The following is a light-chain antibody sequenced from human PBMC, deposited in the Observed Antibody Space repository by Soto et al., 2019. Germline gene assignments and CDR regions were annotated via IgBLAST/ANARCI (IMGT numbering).Light chain of an antibody. J-gene: IGKJ3*01. V-gene: IGKV3-20*01. CDR1: QSVSSSY. Sequence: EIVLTQSPGTLSFSPGERATLTCRASQSVSSSYLAWFQQKPGQAPRLLIYGASSRATGIPDRFSGSGSGTDFTLTISILEPEDFAVYYCQQYVNAPFTFGPGTKVDIK. CDR3: QQYVNAPFT. CDR2: GAS.